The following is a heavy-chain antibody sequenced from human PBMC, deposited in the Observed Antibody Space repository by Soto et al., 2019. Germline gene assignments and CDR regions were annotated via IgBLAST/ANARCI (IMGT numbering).Heavy chain of an antibody. Sequence: QVQLVESGGGVVQPGRSLRLSCAASGFTFSSYDMHWVRQAPGKGLEWVAIISYDGSSKYYTDSVKGRFTISRDNSKNTRYLQMDRLRAEDTAVYYCANDGSGSSGLDYWGQGTLVTVSS. V-gene: IGHV3-30*18. J-gene: IGHJ4*02. CDR3: ANDGSGSSGLDY. D-gene: IGHD6-19*01. CDR1: GFTFSSYD. CDR2: ISYDGSSK.